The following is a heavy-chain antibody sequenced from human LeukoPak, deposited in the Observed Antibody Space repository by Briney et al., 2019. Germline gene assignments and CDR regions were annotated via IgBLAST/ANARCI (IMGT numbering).Heavy chain of an antibody. Sequence: GASVKVSCKASGYTFTGYYMHWVRQAPGQGLEWLGWMNPSSGGTNSAQKFQGRVTVTRDTSISTAYMELSRLRSDDTAVYYCAREGPKGLPSDDAFDIWGQGTMVTVSS. V-gene: IGHV1-2*02. CDR1: GYTFTGYY. CDR3: AREGPKGLPSDDAFDI. CDR2: MNPSSGGT. J-gene: IGHJ3*02. D-gene: IGHD2-15*01.